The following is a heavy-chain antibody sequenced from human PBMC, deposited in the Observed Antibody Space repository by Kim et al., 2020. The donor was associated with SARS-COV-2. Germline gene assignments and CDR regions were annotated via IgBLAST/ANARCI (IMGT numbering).Heavy chain of an antibody. D-gene: IGHD2-15*01. CDR1: GGSVSSGSYY. J-gene: IGHJ3*02. Sequence: SETLSLTCTVSGGSVSSGSYYWSWIRQPPGKGLEWIGYIYYSGSTNYNPSLKSRVTISVDTSKNQFSLKLSSVTAADTAVYYCAGALVVVAADAFDIWGQGTMVTVSS. CDR2: IYYSGST. V-gene: IGHV4-61*01. CDR3: AGALVVVAADAFDI.